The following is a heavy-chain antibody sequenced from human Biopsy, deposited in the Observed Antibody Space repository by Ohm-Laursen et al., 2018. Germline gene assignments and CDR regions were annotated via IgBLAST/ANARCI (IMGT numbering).Heavy chain of an antibody. D-gene: IGHD1-26*01. V-gene: IGHV4-61*01. CDR2: IYYSGST. CDR1: GDSVSSGSFY. J-gene: IGHJ4*02. Sequence: SETLSLTCIVSGDSVSSGSFYWTWIRQPPGKGLEWIGYIYYSGSTNYNPSLRSRVTISVDRSKNQFSLELSSATAADTAVYYCARVGAGAPSIDYFDYWGQGALVTVSS. CDR3: ARVGAGAPSIDYFDY.